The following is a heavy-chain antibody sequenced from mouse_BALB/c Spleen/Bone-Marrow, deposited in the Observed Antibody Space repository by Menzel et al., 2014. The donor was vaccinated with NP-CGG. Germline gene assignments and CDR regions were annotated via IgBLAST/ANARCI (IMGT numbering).Heavy chain of an antibody. V-gene: IGHV1-7*01. Sequence: VQLQQSGAELAKPGASVKMSCKASGYTFTSYWMHWVKQRPGQVLEWIGYINPSTGYTEYSLKFKDKATLTADKSSSTAYIQLSSLTSEDSAVYYCASPYGYEDYSAMDYWGQGTSVTVSP. CDR2: INPSTGYT. D-gene: IGHD1-2*01. CDR3: ASPYGYEDYSAMDY. J-gene: IGHJ4*01. CDR1: GYTFTSYW.